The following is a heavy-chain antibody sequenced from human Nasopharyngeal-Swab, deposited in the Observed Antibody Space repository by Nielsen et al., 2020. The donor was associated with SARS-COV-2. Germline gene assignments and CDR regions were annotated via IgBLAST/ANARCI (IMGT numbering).Heavy chain of an antibody. CDR2: IYHSGST. Sequence: LQHPGKGLEWIGEIYHSGSTNYNPSLKSRVTISVDKSKNQFSLKLSSVTAADTAVYYCARGSSDYVPYFDYWGQGTLVTVSS. V-gene: IGHV4-4*02. CDR3: ARGSSDYVPYFDY. D-gene: IGHD4-17*01. J-gene: IGHJ4*02.